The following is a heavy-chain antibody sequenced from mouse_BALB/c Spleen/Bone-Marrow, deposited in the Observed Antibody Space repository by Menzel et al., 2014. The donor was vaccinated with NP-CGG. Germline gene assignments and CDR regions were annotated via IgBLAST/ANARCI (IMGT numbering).Heavy chain of an antibody. CDR2: IHPSDTET. V-gene: IGHV1-61*01. CDR1: GYSFTSYW. Sequence: QVQLKQSGAELVRPGASVKLSCRASGYSFTSYWMNWVKQRPGHGLGWIGMIHPSDTETRLNQRFKDKATLAVDKSSSTAYMQLNSPTSEDSAVYYCARLEGNYGSTFAYWGQGTLVTVSA. CDR3: ARLEGNYGSTFAY. J-gene: IGHJ3*01. D-gene: IGHD1-1*01.